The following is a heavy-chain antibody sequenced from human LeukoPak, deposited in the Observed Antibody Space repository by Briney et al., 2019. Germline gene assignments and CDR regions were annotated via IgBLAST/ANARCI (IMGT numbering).Heavy chain of an antibody. D-gene: IGHD5-18*01. CDR1: GGSISSGGYY. J-gene: IGHJ2*01. V-gene: IGHV4-31*03. CDR2: IYYSGST. Sequence: SQTLSLTCTVSGGSISSGGYYWTWIRQHPGKGLEWIVYIYYSGSTYYNPSLKSRVIISVDTSKNQFSLKLSSVTAADTAVYYCARDRGYSYDTDRYSDLWGRGTLVTVSS. CDR3: ARDRGYSYDTDRYSDL.